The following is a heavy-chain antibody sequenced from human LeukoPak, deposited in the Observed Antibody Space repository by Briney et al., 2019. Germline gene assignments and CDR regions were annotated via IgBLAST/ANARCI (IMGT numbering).Heavy chain of an antibody. Sequence: GGSLRLSCAASGFTISNSAMTWVRQAPGKGLDWVSIITDNGAHTFYADSVKGRFTISRDTSENTLYLQMNSLRADDTAEYYCATVGGSCSSSNCFAYFAYWGQGTLLTVSS. CDR1: GFTISNSA. V-gene: IGHV3-23*01. J-gene: IGHJ4*02. CDR2: ITDNGAHT. CDR3: ATVGGSCSSSNCFAYFAY. D-gene: IGHD2-2*01.